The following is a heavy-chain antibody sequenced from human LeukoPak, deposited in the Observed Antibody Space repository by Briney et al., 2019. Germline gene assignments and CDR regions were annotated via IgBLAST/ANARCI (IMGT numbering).Heavy chain of an antibody. D-gene: IGHD2-21*02. V-gene: IGHV4-59*01. J-gene: IGHJ6*02. CDR3: ARGAYCGGDCYRVYYYYGMDV. CDR2: IYYSGST. CDR1: GGSISSYY. Sequence: SETLSLTCTVSGGSISSYYWSWIRQPPGKGLEWIGYIYYSGSTNYNPSLKSRVTISVDTSKNQFSLKLSSVTAADTAVYYCARGAYCGGDCYRVYYYYGMDVWGQGTTVTVSS.